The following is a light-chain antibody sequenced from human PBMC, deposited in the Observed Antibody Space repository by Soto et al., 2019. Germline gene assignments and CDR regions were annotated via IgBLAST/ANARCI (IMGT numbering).Light chain of an antibody. J-gene: IGLJ1*01. Sequence: QSVLTQPPSASGSPGQSVTISCTGTSSDVDIYNYVSWYQQHPGKAPKLIIYEVTKRPSGVPDRFSGSKSGNTASLTVSGVQTEDEAEYNCSSYAGSNTLVFGTGTKLTVL. CDR1: SSDVDIYNY. V-gene: IGLV2-8*01. CDR2: EVT. CDR3: SSYAGSNTLV.